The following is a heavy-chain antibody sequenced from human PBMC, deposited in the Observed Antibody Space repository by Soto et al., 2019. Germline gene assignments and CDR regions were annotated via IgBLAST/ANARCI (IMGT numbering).Heavy chain of an antibody. D-gene: IGHD5-12*01. CDR3: ARGHIVPRILDY. CDR2: IDHSGTTI. Sequence: EVQLVESGGALVQPGGSLRLSCAASGFIFSNYEMSWVRQAPGKGLEWVSYIDHSGTTIYYADSVKGRFTISRDNAKNQLFLKMNSLKFKDTAVYYCARGHIVPRILDYWGQETLVTVS. V-gene: IGHV3-48*03. CDR1: GFIFSNYE. J-gene: IGHJ4*02.